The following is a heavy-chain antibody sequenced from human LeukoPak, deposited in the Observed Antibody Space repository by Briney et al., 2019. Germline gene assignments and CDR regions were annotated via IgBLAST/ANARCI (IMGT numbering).Heavy chain of an antibody. V-gene: IGHV1-69*13. J-gene: IGHJ4*02. CDR1: GGTFSSYA. CDR2: IIPIFGTA. CDR3: ARVDDSGDYYASPFDN. D-gene: IGHD3-22*01. Sequence: SVKVSCKASGGTFSSYAISWVRQAPGQGLEWMGGIIPIFGTANYAQKFQGRVTLTADESTSTAYMELSSLRSEDTAEYYCARVDDSGDYYASPFDNWGQGTLVTVSS.